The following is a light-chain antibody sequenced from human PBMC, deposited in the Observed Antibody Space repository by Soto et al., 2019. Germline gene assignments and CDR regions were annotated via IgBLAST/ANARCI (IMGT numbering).Light chain of an antibody. J-gene: IGLJ1*01. CDR2: AVS. Sequence: QSALTQPASVSGSPGQSIPISCTGTSSDVGLYDYVSWYQQHPGKAPQLMLYAVSNRPSGVSNRFSASKSGNTASLFISGLQAEDEADYYCSSYTSDSPYVFGSGTKVTV. V-gene: IGLV2-14*01. CDR1: SSDVGLYDY. CDR3: SSYTSDSPYV.